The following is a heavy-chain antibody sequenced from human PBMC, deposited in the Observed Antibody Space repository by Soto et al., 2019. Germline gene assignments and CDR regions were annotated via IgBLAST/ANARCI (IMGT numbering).Heavy chain of an antibody. Sequence: PGGSLRLSCAASGFTFSNAWMSWVRQAPGKGLEWVGRIKSKTDGGTTDYAAPVKGRFTISRDDSKNTLYLQMNSLKTEDTAVYYCTFTYYGFWSGQEGGTRADYWGQGTLVTVSS. CDR1: GFTFSNAW. V-gene: IGHV3-15*01. D-gene: IGHD3-3*01. CDR3: TFTYYGFWSGQEGGTRADY. J-gene: IGHJ4*02. CDR2: IKSKTDGGTT.